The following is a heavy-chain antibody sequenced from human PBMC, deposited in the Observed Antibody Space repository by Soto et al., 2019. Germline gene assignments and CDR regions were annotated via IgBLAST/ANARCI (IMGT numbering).Heavy chain of an antibody. D-gene: IGHD3-10*01. CDR3: AKGTRPDYGSGSYLPYYFDY. CDR1: GFTFSSYA. J-gene: IGHJ4*02. CDR2: ISGSGGST. Sequence: GGSLRLSCAASGFTFSSYAMSWVRQAPGKGLEWVSAISGSGGSTYYADSVKGRFTISRDNSKNTLYLQMNSLRAEDTAVYYCAKGTRPDYGSGSYLPYYFDYWGQGTLVTVSS. V-gene: IGHV3-23*01.